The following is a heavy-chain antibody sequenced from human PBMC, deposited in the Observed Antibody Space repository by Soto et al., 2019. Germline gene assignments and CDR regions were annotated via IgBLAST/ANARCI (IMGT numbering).Heavy chain of an antibody. CDR2: FSGSRGKT. D-gene: IGHD1-1*01. V-gene: IGHV3-23*01. Sequence: WGSLRFSCALSVFTISGYGVTWVRQPPGKGLYWVSGFSGSRGKTFYADSVSGRFTISREYSTNTVYLQMDSLGAEDTAVYYCVRWNGFGDYWGQGTLVTVS. CDR1: VFTISGYG. J-gene: IGHJ4*02. CDR3: VRWNGFGDY.